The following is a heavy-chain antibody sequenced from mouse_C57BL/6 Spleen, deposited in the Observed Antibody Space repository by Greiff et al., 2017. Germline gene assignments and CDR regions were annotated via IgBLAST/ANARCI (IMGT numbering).Heavy chain of an antibody. J-gene: IGHJ2*01. Sequence: DVMLVESGGDLVKPGGSLKLSCAASGFTFSSYGMSWVRQTPDKRLEWVATISSGGSYTYYPDSVKGRFTISRDNAKNTLYLQMSSLKSEDTAMYYCARHEGDGYYRYFDYWGQGTTLTVSS. CDR3: ARHEGDGYYRYFDY. V-gene: IGHV5-6*02. D-gene: IGHD2-3*01. CDR2: ISSGGSYT. CDR1: GFTFSSYG.